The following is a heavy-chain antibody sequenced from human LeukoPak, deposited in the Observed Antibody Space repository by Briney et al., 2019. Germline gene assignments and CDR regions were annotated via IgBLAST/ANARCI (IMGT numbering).Heavy chain of an antibody. Sequence: SETLSLTCTVSGGSISSSSYYWGWIRQPPGKGLEWIGSIYYSGSTYYNPSLKSRVTISVGTSKNQFSLKLSSVTAADTAVYYCYCSYYYDSSGYSPIDYWGQGTLVTVSS. CDR1: GGSISSSSYY. CDR2: IYYSGST. J-gene: IGHJ4*02. V-gene: IGHV4-39*07. CDR3: YCSYYYDSSGYSPIDY. D-gene: IGHD3-22*01.